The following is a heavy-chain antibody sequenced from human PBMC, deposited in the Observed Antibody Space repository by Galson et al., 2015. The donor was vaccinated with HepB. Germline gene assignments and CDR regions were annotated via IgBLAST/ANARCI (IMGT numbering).Heavy chain of an antibody. V-gene: IGHV1-18*01. D-gene: IGHD1-1*01. Sequence: SVKVSCKASGYSLSNYGFTWVRQVRGQGLEWMGWISGNNGRTNYAQNLQGRVTLTTDTSTSTTYMELRSLRFDDTAMYYCARLVWNDGVGVSYWFDPWGQGTLVTVSS. CDR1: GYSLSNYG. CDR3: ARLVWNDGVGVSYWFDP. CDR2: ISGNNGRT. J-gene: IGHJ5*02.